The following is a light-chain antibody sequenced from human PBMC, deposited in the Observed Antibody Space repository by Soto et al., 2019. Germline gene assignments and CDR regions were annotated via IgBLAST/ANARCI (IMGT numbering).Light chain of an antibody. J-gene: IGKJ4*01. Sequence: DIQMTQSPSTLSAAVGDRVTITCRASQSISSWLAWYQQKPGKDPKLLIYKASRLXXGVPSRFSGSGSGTXXXXXXXSLXXDDFATYYCQQYNSYPSFGGGTKVEIK. CDR1: QSISSW. CDR3: QQYNSYPS. V-gene: IGKV1-5*03. CDR2: KAS.